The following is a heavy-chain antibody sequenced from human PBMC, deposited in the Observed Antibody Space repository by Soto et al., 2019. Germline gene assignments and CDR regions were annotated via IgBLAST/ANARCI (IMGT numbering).Heavy chain of an antibody. D-gene: IGHD3-3*01. J-gene: IGHJ4*02. CDR3: ARTFDLWDGYSPLDY. CDR2: ISDFGGST. CDR1: GFTFSNYA. Sequence: DVRLSQSGGGLVQPGGSLTLSCVASGFTFSNYAMGWVRQAPGKGLEWVSFISDFGGSTYFADPVKGRFSISRDNSQRTLYLKMDSLNVGDTAVYYCARTFDLWDGYSPLDYWVQGTLVTVSP. V-gene: IGHV3-23*01.